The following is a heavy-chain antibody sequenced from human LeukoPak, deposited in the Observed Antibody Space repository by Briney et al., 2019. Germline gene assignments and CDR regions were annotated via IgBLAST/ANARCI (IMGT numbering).Heavy chain of an antibody. CDR2: VWNDGSDK. Sequence: GGSLRLSCAASGFTFSSYGMHWVRQAPGKGLEWVAVVWNDGSDKYYTNSVKGRFTISRDNSKNTLYLQMNSLRAEDTAVYYCASKTGFCGGGSCYDYWGQGTLVTVSS. V-gene: IGHV3-33*01. CDR1: GFTFSSYG. D-gene: IGHD2-15*01. J-gene: IGHJ4*02. CDR3: ASKTGFCGGGSCYDY.